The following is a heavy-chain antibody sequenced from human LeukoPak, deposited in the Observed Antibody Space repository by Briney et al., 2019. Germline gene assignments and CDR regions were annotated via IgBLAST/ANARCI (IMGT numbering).Heavy chain of an antibody. J-gene: IGHJ4*02. CDR2: ISGSGCST. D-gene: IGHD3-16*02. CDR1: RFTLSSYA. V-gene: IGHV3-23*01. CDR3: ALRGVTFDY. Sequence: GGSLTLPCAACRFTLSSYALSWVRQAPGKGLEWVSAISGSGCSTYYADSVKGRFTISRDNSKNTLYPQMNSLRAEDTAVYCCALRGVTFDYWGQGTLVTVSS.